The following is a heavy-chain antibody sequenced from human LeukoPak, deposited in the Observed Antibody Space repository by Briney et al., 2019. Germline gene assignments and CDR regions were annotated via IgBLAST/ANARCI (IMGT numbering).Heavy chain of an antibody. CDR2: VNPNSGNT. V-gene: IGHV1-8*03. CDR1: GYTFANYE. J-gene: IGHJ4*02. CDR3: ARGTSYYASGSYPDFYY. Sequence: ASVKVSCKASGYTFANYEIHWVRQATGQGLEWMAWVNPNSGNTNYAQKFQGRVTVTRNTFISTAYMELGSLGFEDTAVYYCARGTSYYASGSYPDFYYWGQGTLVTVSS. D-gene: IGHD3-10*01.